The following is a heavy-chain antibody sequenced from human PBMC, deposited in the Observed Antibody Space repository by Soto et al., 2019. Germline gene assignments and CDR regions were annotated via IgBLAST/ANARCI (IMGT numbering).Heavy chain of an antibody. CDR3: AAWDISNP. D-gene: IGHD2-15*01. CDR1: GITFSNYW. V-gene: IGHV3-7*01. J-gene: IGHJ5*02. CDR2: IKPDGSAK. Sequence: EEKLVQSGGGLVRPGGSLRLSCVGSGITFSNYWMNWVGQTPGKGLEWVANIKPDGSAKAYVDSVKGRFTVSRDNAKNSLYLQMNSLRAEDTAVYFCAAWDISNPWGQGTLVTVSS.